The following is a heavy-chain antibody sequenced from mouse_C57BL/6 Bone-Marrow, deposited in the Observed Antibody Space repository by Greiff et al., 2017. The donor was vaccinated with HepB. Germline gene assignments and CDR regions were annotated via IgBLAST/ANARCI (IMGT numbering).Heavy chain of an antibody. Sequence: EVKVVESGGGLVKPGGSLKLSCAASGFTFSDYGMHWVRQAPEKGLEWVAYISSGSSTIYYADTVKGRFTISRDNAKNTLFLQMTSLRSEDTAMYYCARAAGGWFAYWGQGTLVTVSA. CDR1: GFTFSDYG. V-gene: IGHV5-17*01. CDR2: ISSGSSTI. J-gene: IGHJ3*01. CDR3: ARAAGGWFAY.